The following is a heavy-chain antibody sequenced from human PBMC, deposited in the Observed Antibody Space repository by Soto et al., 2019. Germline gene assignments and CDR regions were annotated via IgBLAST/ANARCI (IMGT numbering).Heavy chain of an antibody. CDR1: GGSISSYY. CDR3: ARATLRYFDP. V-gene: IGHV4-59*01. Sequence: TLSLTCTVSGGSISSYYWSWIRQPPGKGLEWIGYIYYSGSTNYNPSLKSRVTISVDTSKNQFSLKLSSVTAADTAVYYCARATLRYFDPWGQGTLVTVSS. D-gene: IGHD3-9*01. J-gene: IGHJ5*02. CDR2: IYYSGST.